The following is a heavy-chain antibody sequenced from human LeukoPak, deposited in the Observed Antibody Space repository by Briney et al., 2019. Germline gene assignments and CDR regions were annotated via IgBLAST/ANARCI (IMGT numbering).Heavy chain of an antibody. Sequence: GGSLRLSCAASEFTLGDYDIHWVRQAPGKGPEWVSSISSNSDTIAYAEPVKGRFTVSRDNTINSLYLQMDSLRVEDTALYYCLTSSFDHWGQGTLVTVSS. V-gene: IGHV3-9*01. CDR2: ISSNSDTI. CDR3: LTSSFDH. J-gene: IGHJ4*02. CDR1: EFTLGDYD.